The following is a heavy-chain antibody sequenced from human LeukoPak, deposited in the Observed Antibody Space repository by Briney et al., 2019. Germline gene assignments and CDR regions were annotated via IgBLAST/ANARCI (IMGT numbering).Heavy chain of an antibody. Sequence: GGSLRLSCAASGFTFGSYGMHWVRQAPGKGLKWVAVISYDGSNKYYADSVKGRFTISRDNSKNTLYLQMNSLRAEDTAVYYCAKEGPRYCSGGSCYYLDYWGQGTLVTVSS. V-gene: IGHV3-30*18. J-gene: IGHJ4*02. CDR2: ISYDGSNK. CDR1: GFTFGSYG. CDR3: AKEGPRYCSGGSCYYLDY. D-gene: IGHD2-15*01.